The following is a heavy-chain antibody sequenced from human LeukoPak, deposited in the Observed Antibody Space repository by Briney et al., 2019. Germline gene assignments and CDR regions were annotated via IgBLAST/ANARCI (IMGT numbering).Heavy chain of an antibody. Sequence: SRTLSLTCTVSGGSISSGDYYWSWIRQPPGKGLEWIGYIYYSGSTYYNPSLKSRVTISIQTSKNQFSLKLTSVTAADTAVYYCAGDYGDLLTGIRFDTWGQGTLVTVSS. CDR2: IYYSGST. J-gene: IGHJ5*02. CDR1: GGSISSGDYY. D-gene: IGHD4-17*01. CDR3: AGDYGDLLTGIRFDT. V-gene: IGHV4-30-4*01.